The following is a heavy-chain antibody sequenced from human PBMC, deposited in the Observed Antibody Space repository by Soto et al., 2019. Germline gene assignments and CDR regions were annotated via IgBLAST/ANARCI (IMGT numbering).Heavy chain of an antibody. CDR1: GLRFYTYA. CDR3: ATGWTPLTTRYYGLDV. J-gene: IGHJ6*02. CDR2: IWRDGSQK. D-gene: IGHD1-1*01. V-gene: IGHV3-33*03. Sequence: CSMGLSXAACGLRFYTYAVHVVRKAQGKGLDWVAVIWRDGSQKLYGDSVRGRFDISRDNSKNTVFLHLADLRAEDTALYSCATGWTPLTTRYYGLDVCGQGTSVTVPS.